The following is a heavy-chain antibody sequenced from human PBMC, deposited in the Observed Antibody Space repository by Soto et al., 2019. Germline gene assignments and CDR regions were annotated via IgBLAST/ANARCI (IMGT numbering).Heavy chain of an antibody. CDR2: TRHDGSNT. CDR1: GFNFRGYG. V-gene: IGHV3-33*01. D-gene: IGHD1-26*01. Sequence: QVQLVQSGGGVVQPGRSLRLSCEASGFNFRGYGMHWVRQAPGKGLEWVAITRHDGSNTYYADSVRGRFTISRDNSKNTLYLQMKSLRVEDTAVYYCARDGVGITTFFGYFDYWGQGILITVSS. CDR3: ARDGVGITTFFGYFDY. J-gene: IGHJ4*02.